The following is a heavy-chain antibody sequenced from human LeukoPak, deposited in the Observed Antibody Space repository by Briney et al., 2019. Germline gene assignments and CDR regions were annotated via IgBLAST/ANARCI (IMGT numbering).Heavy chain of an antibody. J-gene: IGHJ4*02. CDR1: GSTFSSYS. D-gene: IGHD3-3*01. V-gene: IGHV3-48*02. CDR3: ARALGLEIDY. Sequence: PGGSLRLSCAASGSTFSSYSMNWVRQPRGKGLEWVSYIGSSSSSIYYADSVKGRFTISRDNAKNSLYLQMNSLRDEDTAVYYCARALGLEIDYWGQGTLVTVSS. CDR2: IGSSSSSI.